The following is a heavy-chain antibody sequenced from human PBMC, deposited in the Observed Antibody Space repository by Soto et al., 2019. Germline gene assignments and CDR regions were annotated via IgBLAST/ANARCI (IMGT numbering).Heavy chain of an antibody. J-gene: IGHJ3*02. D-gene: IGHD2-2*01. CDR3: ASQHPIVVPAATGAFDI. CDR2: IIPIFGTA. CDR1: GGTFSSYA. Sequence: ASVKVSCKASGGTFSSYAISWVRQAPGQGLEWMGGIIPIFGTANYAQKFQGRVTITADESTSTAYMELSSLRSEDTAVYYCASQHPIVVPAATGAFDIWGQGTMVTVSS. V-gene: IGHV1-69*13.